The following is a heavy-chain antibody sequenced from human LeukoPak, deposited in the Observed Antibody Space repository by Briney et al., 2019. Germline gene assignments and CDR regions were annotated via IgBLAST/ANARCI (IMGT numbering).Heavy chain of an antibody. Sequence: GESLKISCTGFEDSFSNYWIGWVRQMPGKGLEWMGIIYPGGSITHYSPAFQGQVSISVDKSISTAYLQWGSLKASDTAVYYCASRTYSSTWSDPWGQGTLVTVSS. D-gene: IGHD5-18*01. V-gene: IGHV5-51*01. CDR3: ASRTYSSTWSDP. CDR1: EDSFSNYW. CDR2: IYPGGSIT. J-gene: IGHJ5*02.